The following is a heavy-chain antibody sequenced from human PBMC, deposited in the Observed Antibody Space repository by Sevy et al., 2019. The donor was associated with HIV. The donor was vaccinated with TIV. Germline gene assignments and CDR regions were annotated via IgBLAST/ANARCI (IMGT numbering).Heavy chain of an antibody. Sequence: GGSLRLSCAASGFTFSSYDMHWVRQATGKGLEWVSAIGTAGDTYYAGSVKGRFTISRENAKNSLYLQMNSLRAGDTAVHYCARGGYCSSTSCYSGVVYYYYGMDVWGQGTTVTVSS. CDR1: GFTFSSYD. CDR3: ARGGYCSSTSCYSGVVYYYYGMDV. CDR2: IGTAGDT. D-gene: IGHD2-2*01. V-gene: IGHV3-13*01. J-gene: IGHJ6*02.